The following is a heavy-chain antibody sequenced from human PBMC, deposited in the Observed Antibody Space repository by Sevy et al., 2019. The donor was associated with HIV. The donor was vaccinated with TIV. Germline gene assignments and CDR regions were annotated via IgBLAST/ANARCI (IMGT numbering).Heavy chain of an antibody. CDR1: GFTFSSYA. D-gene: IGHD3-22*01. J-gene: IGHJ3*02. CDR2: ISGSGGST. CDR3: AKDELYYYDSSGYSRGRDDAFDI. V-gene: IGHV3-23*01. Sequence: GGSLRLSCAASGFTFSSYAMSWVRQAPGKGLEWVSAISGSGGSTYYADSVKGRFTISREDSKNTLYLQMNSLRAEDTAVYYCAKDELYYYDSSGYSRGRDDAFDIWGQGTMVTVSS.